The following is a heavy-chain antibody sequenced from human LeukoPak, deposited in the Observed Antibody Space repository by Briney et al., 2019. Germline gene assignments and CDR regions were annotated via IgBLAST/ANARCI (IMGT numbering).Heavy chain of an antibody. CDR3: AKVAYDTYGHYYHDYFDY. V-gene: IGHV3-23*01. CDR1: GFSFSAYA. D-gene: IGHD3-22*01. J-gene: IGHJ4*02. CDR2: ISGRDDRT. Sequence: GGSLRLSCAASGFSFSAYAMTWVRQAPGKGLEWVSSISGRDDRTYYADSAKGRFTISRDNSKNTLYLQMNSLRAEDTALYYCAKVAYDTYGHYYHDYFDYWGQGTLVTVSS.